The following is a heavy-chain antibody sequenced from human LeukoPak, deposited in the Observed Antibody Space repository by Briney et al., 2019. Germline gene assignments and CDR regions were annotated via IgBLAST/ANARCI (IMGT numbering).Heavy chain of an antibody. CDR2: ISGSGGST. CDR1: GFTFSSYA. CDR3: AKDIGVQGAYYFDS. V-gene: IGHV3-23*01. D-gene: IGHD3-10*01. Sequence: GGSLRLSCAASGFTFSSYAMSWDRQAPGKGLEWVSAISGSGGSTYYADSVKGRFTISRDNAKNSLYLQMNSLRAEDTAFYYCAKDIGVQGAYYFDSWGQGALVTVTS. J-gene: IGHJ4*02.